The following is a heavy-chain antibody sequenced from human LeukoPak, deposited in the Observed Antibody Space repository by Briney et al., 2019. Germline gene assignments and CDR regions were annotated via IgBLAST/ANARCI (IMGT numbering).Heavy chain of an antibody. J-gene: IGHJ4*02. CDR1: GFTFSSYW. CDR3: ARDRGPFAWGAASPYYFDY. CDR2: IKQDGSEK. Sequence: PGGSLRLSCAASGFTFSSYWMSWVRQAPGKGLEWVANIKQDGSEKYYVDSVKGRFTISRDNAKNSLYLQMNSLRAEDTAVYYCARDRGPFAWGAASPYYFDYWGQGTLVTVSS. D-gene: IGHD6-13*01. V-gene: IGHV3-7*01.